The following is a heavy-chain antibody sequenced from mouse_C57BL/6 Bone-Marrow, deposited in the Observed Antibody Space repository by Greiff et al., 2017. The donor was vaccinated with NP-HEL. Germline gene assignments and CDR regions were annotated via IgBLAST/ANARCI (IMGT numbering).Heavy chain of an antibody. CDR2: IYPRSGNT. J-gene: IGHJ2*01. CDR3: ARGWY. CDR1: GYTFTSYG. Sequence: VQLQQSGAVLARPGASVPLSCKASGYTFTSYGISWVMQSPGQGLEWIGEIYPRSGNTYYNEKFKGKATLTADKSSSTAYMELRSLTSEDSAVYFCARGWYWGQGTTLTVSS. V-gene: IGHV1-81*01. D-gene: IGHD3-3*01.